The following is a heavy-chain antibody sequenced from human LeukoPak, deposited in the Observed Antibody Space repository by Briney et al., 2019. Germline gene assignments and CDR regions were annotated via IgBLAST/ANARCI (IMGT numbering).Heavy chain of an antibody. V-gene: IGHV4-39*07. CDR1: GGSISSSSYY. Sequence: PSETLSLTCTVSGGSISSSSYYWGWIRQPPGKGLEWIGSIYYSGSTYYNPSLKSRVTISVDTSKNQFSLKLSSVTAGDTAVYYCAREPLDIGYYFDYWGQGTLVTVSS. CDR2: IYYSGST. J-gene: IGHJ4*02. D-gene: IGHD3-10*01. CDR3: AREPLDIGYYFDY.